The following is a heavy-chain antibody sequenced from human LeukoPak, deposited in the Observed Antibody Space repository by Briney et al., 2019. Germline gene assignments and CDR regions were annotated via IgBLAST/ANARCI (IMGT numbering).Heavy chain of an antibody. CDR2: IYYGGTT. V-gene: IGHV4-59*08. J-gene: IGHJ4*02. CDR1: NGSISTYY. Sequence: KPSETLSLTCSVSNGSISTYYWSWIRQPPGKGLEWIGYIYYGGTTSYNPSLKRRVTISVHSPKNHSSLRLTSLTAADTALYYCARHGGTLDYFDSWGPGSLVIVSS. D-gene: IGHD1-26*01. CDR3: ARHGGTLDYFDS.